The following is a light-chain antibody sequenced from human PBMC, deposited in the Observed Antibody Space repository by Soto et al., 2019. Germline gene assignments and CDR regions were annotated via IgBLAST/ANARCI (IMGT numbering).Light chain of an antibody. J-gene: IGKJ2*01. CDR3: QQYNSYPYT. CDR1: QSISSW. V-gene: IGKV1-5*01. CDR2: DAS. Sequence: DIQMTQSPSTLSASVGDRVTITCRASQSISSWLAWYQQKPGKAPKLLIYDASILESGVPSRFSGSGSGTEFTLTISSLQPEDFATDYCQQYNSYPYTCGQGPKLEIK.